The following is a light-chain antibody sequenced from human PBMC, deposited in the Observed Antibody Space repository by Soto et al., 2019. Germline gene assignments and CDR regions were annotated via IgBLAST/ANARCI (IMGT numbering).Light chain of an antibody. V-gene: IGKV3-20*01. Sequence: EIVLTQSPGTLSLSPGERATLSCRASQSVSSTYLACYQQKPGQAPRLLIYGASSRTTGIPDRFSGSGSVTDFTLTISRLEPEDFAVYYCQQYVSSPWTFGQGTKVEI. CDR1: QSVSSTY. CDR2: GAS. CDR3: QQYVSSPWT. J-gene: IGKJ1*01.